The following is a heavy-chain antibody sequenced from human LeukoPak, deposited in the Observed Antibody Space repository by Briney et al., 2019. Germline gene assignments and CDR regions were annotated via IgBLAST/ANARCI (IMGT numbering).Heavy chain of an antibody. CDR2: IKQDGSEK. CDR1: GFTFSSYW. D-gene: IGHD3-9*01. J-gene: IGHJ6*02. CDR3: ARDYDILTGYCRMDV. V-gene: IGHV3-7*01. Sequence: GGSLRLSCAASGFTFSSYWMSWVRQAPGKGLEWVANIKQDGSEKYYVDSVKGRFTISRDNAKNSLYLQMNSLRAEDTAVHYCARDYDILTGYCRMDVWGQGTTVTVSS.